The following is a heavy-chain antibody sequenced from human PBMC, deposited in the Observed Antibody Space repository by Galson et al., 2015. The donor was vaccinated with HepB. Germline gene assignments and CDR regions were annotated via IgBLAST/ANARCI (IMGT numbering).Heavy chain of an antibody. J-gene: IGHJ6*03. D-gene: IGHD3-3*01. Sequence: SVKVSCKASGYTFTSYAMNWVRQAPGQGLEWMGWINTNTGNPTYAQGFTGRFVFSLDTSVSTAYLQISSLKAEDTAVYYCARSAPNSPLLEWLLPPNYYYMDVWGKGTTVTVS. CDR2: INTNTGNP. CDR1: GYTFTSYA. CDR3: ARSAPNSPLLEWLLPPNYYYMDV. V-gene: IGHV7-4-1*02.